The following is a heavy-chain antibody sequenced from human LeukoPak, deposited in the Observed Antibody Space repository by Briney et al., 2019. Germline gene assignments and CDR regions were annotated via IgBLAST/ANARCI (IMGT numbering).Heavy chain of an antibody. CDR2: INHSGST. CDR1: GGSFSGYY. Sequence: SETLSLTCVVYGGSFSGYYWSWIRQPPGKGLEWIGEINHSGSTNYNPSLKSRVTISVDTSKNQFSLKLSSVTAADTAVYYCAREYYYDSSGYGYWGQGTLVTVSS. D-gene: IGHD3-22*01. V-gene: IGHV4-34*01. J-gene: IGHJ4*02. CDR3: AREYYYDSSGYGY.